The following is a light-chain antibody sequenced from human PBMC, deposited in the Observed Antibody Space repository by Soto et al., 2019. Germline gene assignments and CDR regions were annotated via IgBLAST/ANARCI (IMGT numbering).Light chain of an antibody. V-gene: IGKV1-5*03. CDR3: QQSHTTPYT. CDR2: KAS. CDR1: QSISNW. J-gene: IGKJ2*01. Sequence: DIQMTQSPSTLSASVGDRVTITCRASQSISNWLAWYQQRPGKAPKLLIYKASNLESGVPSRFSGSGSGTEFTLIISSLQPEDFATYYCQQSHTTPYTFGQGTKLEI.